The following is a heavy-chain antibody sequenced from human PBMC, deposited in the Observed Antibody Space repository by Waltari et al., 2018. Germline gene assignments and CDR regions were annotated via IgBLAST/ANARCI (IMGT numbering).Heavy chain of an antibody. D-gene: IGHD5-12*01. CDR2: IYPGDSDT. CDR3: ARHEVVATGFDY. CDR1: GGSISSGSYY. Sequence: QVQLQESGPGLVKPSQTLSLTCTVSGGSISSGSYYWSWIRQPAGKGLEWMGIIYPGDSDTSYSPSFQGQVTISADKSISTAYLQLSSLKASDTALYYCARHEVVATGFDYWGQGTLVTVSS. V-gene: IGHV4-61*02. J-gene: IGHJ4*02.